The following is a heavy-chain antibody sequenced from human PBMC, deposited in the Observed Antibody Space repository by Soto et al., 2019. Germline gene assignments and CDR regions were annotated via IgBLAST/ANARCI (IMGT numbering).Heavy chain of an antibody. Sequence: GGSLRLSCAASGFTFSSYSMNWVRQAPGKGLEWVSYISSSSSTIYYADSVKGRFTISRDNAKNSLYLQMNSLRDEDTAVYYCASEGRWELLRAFDIWGQGTMVPVSS. J-gene: IGHJ3*02. CDR2: ISSSSSTI. CDR3: ASEGRWELLRAFDI. D-gene: IGHD1-26*01. CDR1: GFTFSSYS. V-gene: IGHV3-48*02.